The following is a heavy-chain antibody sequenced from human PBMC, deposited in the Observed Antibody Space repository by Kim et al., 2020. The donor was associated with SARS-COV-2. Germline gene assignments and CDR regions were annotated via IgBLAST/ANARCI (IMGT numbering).Heavy chain of an antibody. CDR2: FDPEDVKT. J-gene: IGHJ6*02. Sequence: ASVKVSCKVSGYTLTELSMHWVRQAPGKGLEWMGGFDPEDVKTIYARKFQGRXTMTEYTSTDTAYLELGSLRSEDTAXYYCATGVAVAGTPSDYYYHYGMDXWGQGTTVTVSS. CDR1: GYTLTELS. CDR3: ATGVAVAGTPSDYYYHYGMDX. V-gene: IGHV1-24*01. D-gene: IGHD6-19*01.